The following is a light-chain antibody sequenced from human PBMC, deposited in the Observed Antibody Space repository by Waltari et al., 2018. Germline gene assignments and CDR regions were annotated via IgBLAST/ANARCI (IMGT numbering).Light chain of an antibody. J-gene: IGKJ4*01. CDR1: QTVRTTY. CDR3: QQYDISPLT. Sequence: EIVLTQSPGTLSFSPGERATLSCRASQTVRTTYLDWYQQKPGQAPTLLIYGASSRATGIPDRFSGSGSGTDFSLTINSLEPEDFAVYYCQQYDISPLTFGGGTKVEIK. V-gene: IGKV3-20*01. CDR2: GAS.